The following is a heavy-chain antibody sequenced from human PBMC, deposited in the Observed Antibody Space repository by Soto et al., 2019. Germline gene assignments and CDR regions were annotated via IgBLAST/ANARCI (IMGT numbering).Heavy chain of an antibody. D-gene: IGHD2-15*01. CDR1: GFTFDDYA. Sequence: GGSLRLSCAASGFTFDDYAMHWVRQAPGKGLEWVSGISWNSGSIGYADSVKGRFTISRDNAKNSLYLQMNSLRAEDTALYYCAKDPGYCSGGSSYDFDYWGQGTLVTVSS. V-gene: IGHV3-9*01. CDR2: ISWNSGSI. J-gene: IGHJ4*02. CDR3: AKDPGYCSGGSSYDFDY.